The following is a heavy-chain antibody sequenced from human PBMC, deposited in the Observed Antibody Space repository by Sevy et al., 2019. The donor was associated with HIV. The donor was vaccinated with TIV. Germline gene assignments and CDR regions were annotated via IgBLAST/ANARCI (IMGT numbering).Heavy chain of an antibody. V-gene: IGHV3-53*01. CDR3: ATTTGVIGTSVYAFDI. CDR2: IYSGGST. J-gene: IGHJ3*02. Sequence: GGSLRLSCAASGFTVSSNYMSWVRQAPGKGLEWDSVIYSGGSTYYADSVKGRFTISRDNSKNTLYLQMNSLRAEDTAVYYCATTTGVIGTSVYAFDIWGQGTMVTVSS. CDR1: GFTVSSNY. D-gene: IGHD3-10*01.